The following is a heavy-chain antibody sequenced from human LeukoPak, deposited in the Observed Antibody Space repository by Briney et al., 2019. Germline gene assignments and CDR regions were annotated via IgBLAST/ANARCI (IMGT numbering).Heavy chain of an antibody. V-gene: IGHV4-39*01. Sequence: SETLSLTCTVSGGSISSSSYYWGWIRQPPGKGLEWIGSIYYSGNTYYNPSLKSRVTISVDTSKNQFSLKLSSVTAADTAVYYCARLFSSSWYRGAFDLWGQGAMVTVSS. D-gene: IGHD6-13*01. CDR2: IYYSGNT. J-gene: IGHJ3*01. CDR1: GGSISSSSYY. CDR3: ARLFSSSWYRGAFDL.